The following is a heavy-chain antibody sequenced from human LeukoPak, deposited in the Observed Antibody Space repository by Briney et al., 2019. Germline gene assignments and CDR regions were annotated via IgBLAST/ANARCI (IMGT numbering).Heavy chain of an antibody. J-gene: IGHJ6*03. CDR1: GFTFSSYS. CDR3: ARDHVETGPYYYYYYMDV. V-gene: IGHV3-48*01. Sequence: PGGSLRLSCAASGFTFSSYSMNWVRQAPGKGLEWVSYISSSSSTIYYADSVKGRFTISRDNAKNSLYLQMNSLRAEDTAVYYCARDHVETGPYYYYYYMDVWGKGTTVTVSS. CDR2: ISSSSSTI. D-gene: IGHD3-16*01.